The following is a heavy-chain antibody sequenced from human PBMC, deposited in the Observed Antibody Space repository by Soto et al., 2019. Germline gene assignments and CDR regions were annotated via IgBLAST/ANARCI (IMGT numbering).Heavy chain of an antibody. Sequence: SETLSLTCTVSGCSISSYYWSWIRQPPGKGLEWIGYIYYSGSTNYNPSLKSRVTISVDTSKNQFSLKLSSVTAADTAVYYCARIGEQLVLDWFDPWGQGTLVTVSS. CDR2: IYYSGST. V-gene: IGHV4-59*01. CDR3: ARIGEQLVLDWFDP. J-gene: IGHJ5*02. D-gene: IGHD6-13*01. CDR1: GCSISSYY.